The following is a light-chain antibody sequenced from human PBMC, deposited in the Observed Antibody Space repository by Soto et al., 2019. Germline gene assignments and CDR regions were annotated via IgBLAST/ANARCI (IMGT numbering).Light chain of an antibody. J-gene: IGLJ1*01. Sequence: LAQPASVSGSPGQSITISCTGTSSDIGSYKYVSWYQQHPGKAPKLMIYEGSKRPSGVSDRFFGSQSGNTASLTISGLQAEDEADYYCFSYAGSSTYVFGPGTKVTVL. V-gene: IGLV2-23*01. CDR2: EGS. CDR3: FSYAGSSTYV. CDR1: SSDIGSYKY.